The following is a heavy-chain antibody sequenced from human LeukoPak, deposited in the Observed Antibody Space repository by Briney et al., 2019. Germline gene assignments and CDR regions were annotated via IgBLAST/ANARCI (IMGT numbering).Heavy chain of an antibody. Sequence: GESLKISCKGSGYSFTSYWIGWVRQMPGKGLEWMGIIYPGDSDTRYSPSFQGQVTISADKSISTAYLQWSSLKASDTAMYYCARRTKTGYYYGVDAFDIWGQGTMVTVSS. J-gene: IGHJ3*02. V-gene: IGHV5-51*01. D-gene: IGHD3-9*01. CDR1: GYSFTSYW. CDR3: ARRTKTGYYYGVDAFDI. CDR2: IYPGDSDT.